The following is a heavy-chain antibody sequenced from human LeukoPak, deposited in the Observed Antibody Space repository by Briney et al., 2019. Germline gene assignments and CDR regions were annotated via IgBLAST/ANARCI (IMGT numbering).Heavy chain of an antibody. CDR2: ISGSGGST. J-gene: IGHJ4*02. CDR3: AKDRSTDRAGMCWH. CDR1: GFTVSSNY. D-gene: IGHD5/OR15-5a*01. V-gene: IGHV3-23*01. Sequence: PGGSLRLSCAASGFTVSSNYMSWVRQAPGKGLEWVSTISGSGGSTYYADPVKGRFTISRDNSKNTLYLQMNSLRAEDTAVYYCAKDRSTDRAGMCWHWGQGTLVTVSS.